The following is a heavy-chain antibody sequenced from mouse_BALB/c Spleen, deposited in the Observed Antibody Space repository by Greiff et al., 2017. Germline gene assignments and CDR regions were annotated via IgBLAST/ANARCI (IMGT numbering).Heavy chain of an antibody. Sequence: QVQLKESGPELVKPGASVRISCKASGYTFTSYYIHWVKQRPGQGLEWIGWIYPGNVNTKYNEKFKGKATLTADKSSSTAYMQLSSLTSEDSAVYFCARSDYGSSYNYWGQGTTLPVSS. CDR3: ARSDYGSSYNY. V-gene: IGHV1S56*01. CDR1: GYTFTSYY. CDR2: IYPGNVNT. J-gene: IGHJ2*01. D-gene: IGHD1-1*01.